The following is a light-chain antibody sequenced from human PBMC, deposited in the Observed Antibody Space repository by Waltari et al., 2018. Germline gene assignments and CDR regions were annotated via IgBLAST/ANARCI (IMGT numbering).Light chain of an antibody. CDR1: QGVTNK. CDR2: IAS. V-gene: IGKV3-15*01. J-gene: IGKJ1*01. Sequence: EIVMTQSPATLSVSPGEKATLSCRASQGVTNKWVWYQQKPGQAPRLLIFIASTRATGIPARFSGSGSGTEFTLTISSLQSEDFAVYYCQQYYNWPTTFGQGTRVEVK. CDR3: QQYYNWPTT.